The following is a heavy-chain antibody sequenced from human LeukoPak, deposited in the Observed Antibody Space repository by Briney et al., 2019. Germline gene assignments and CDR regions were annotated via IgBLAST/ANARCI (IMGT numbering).Heavy chain of an antibody. Sequence: SGGSLRLSCAASGFTFSSYSMNWVRQAPGKGLEWVSYISSSSSTIYYADSVKGRFTISRDNAKNSLYLQMNSLRAEDTAVYYCARAAGGHYYYYYMDVWGKGTTVTISS. J-gene: IGHJ6*03. V-gene: IGHV3-48*04. CDR3: ARAAGGHYYYYYMDV. D-gene: IGHD3-10*01. CDR1: GFTFSSYS. CDR2: ISSSSSTI.